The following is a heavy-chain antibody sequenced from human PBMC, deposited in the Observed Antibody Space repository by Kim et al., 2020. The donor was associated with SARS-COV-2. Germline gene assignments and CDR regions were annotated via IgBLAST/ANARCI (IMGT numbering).Heavy chain of an antibody. D-gene: IGHD6-6*01. Sequence: NSTPSLTSRVTISVDTSKNQFSLKLSSVTAADTAVYYCARDPAVRAFDIWGQGTMVTVSS. CDR3: ARDPAVRAFDI. V-gene: IGHV4-59*01. J-gene: IGHJ3*02.